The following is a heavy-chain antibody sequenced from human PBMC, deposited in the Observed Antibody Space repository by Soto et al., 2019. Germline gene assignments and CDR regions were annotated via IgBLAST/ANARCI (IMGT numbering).Heavy chain of an antibody. J-gene: IGHJ3*01. CDR2: ISRSGDTL. CDR3: ARSSGWFEAEAFDL. CDR1: GFRLSDYE. D-gene: IGHD3-22*01. Sequence: QVQLVESGGGLVQPGGSLRLSYAVSGFRLSDYEMSWIRQAPGKGPVWVSFISRSGDTLYYVDSVKGRFSISRDNAKNSVYLQVRSLRVEDTSAYFCARSSGWFEAEAFDLWGQGTMGTISA. V-gene: IGHV3-11*01.